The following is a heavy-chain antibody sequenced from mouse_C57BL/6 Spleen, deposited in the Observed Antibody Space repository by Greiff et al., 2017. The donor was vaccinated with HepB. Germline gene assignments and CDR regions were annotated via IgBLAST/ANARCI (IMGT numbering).Heavy chain of an antibody. D-gene: IGHD3-3*01. J-gene: IGHJ2*01. Sequence: EVQLVESGGGLVQPKGSLKLSCAASGFTFNTYAMHWVRQAPGKGLEWVARIRSKSSNNATYYADSVKDRFTISRDDSQSMLYLQMNNLKTEDTAMYYCVRGDDYFDYWGQGTTLTVSS. V-gene: IGHV10-3*01. CDR3: VRGDDYFDY. CDR2: IRSKSSNNAT. CDR1: GFTFNTYA.